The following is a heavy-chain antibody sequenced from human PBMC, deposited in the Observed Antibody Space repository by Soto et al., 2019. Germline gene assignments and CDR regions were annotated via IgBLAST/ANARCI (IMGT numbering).Heavy chain of an antibody. D-gene: IGHD3-3*01. J-gene: IGHJ4*02. V-gene: IGHV4-4*07. CDR2: IDNSGST. CDR3: ARGGQDFWSGPFDY. Sequence: TLSLTCTVSGGSISNYFCNWIRQPAGKGLEWIGRIDNSGSTNYNPSLKSRITMSADTSRNQFSLKLNSVTAADTAVYYCARGGQDFWSGPFDYWGQGALVTVSS. CDR1: GGSISNYF.